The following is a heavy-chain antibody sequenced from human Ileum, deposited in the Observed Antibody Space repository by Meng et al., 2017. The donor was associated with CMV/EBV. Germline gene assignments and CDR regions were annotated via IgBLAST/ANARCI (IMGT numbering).Heavy chain of an antibody. CDR1: GFTFSNFA. CDR3: AKDWSGGTSGYHDY. J-gene: IGHJ4*02. Sequence: GGSLRLSCAASGFTFSNFAMHWVRQAPGKGLEWVAVIWSDGGNKFYADSVKGRFIVSRDNSRNMVYLQMNNLRAEDTALYYCAKDWSGGTSGYHDYWGQGTLVTVSS. D-gene: IGHD2-15*01. CDR2: IWSDGGNK. V-gene: IGHV3-33*06.